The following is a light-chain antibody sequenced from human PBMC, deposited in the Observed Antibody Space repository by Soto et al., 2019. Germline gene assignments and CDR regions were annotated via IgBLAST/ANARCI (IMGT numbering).Light chain of an antibody. CDR1: ITDIGAYNY. J-gene: IGLJ2*01. Sequence: QSALTQPASVSGSPGQSITISCTGTITDIGAYNYVSWYQQHPGKAPKLLIYGVSSRPSGVSNRFSGSKSGNAAYLTISGLQADDEAEYYCSSYTSSSTVVFGGGTKVTVL. CDR2: GVS. V-gene: IGLV2-14*01. CDR3: SSYTSSSTVV.